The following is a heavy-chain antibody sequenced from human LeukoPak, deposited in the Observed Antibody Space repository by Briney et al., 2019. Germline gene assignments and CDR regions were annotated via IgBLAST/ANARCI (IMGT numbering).Heavy chain of an antibody. Sequence: GGSLRLYCVASGFTFSTYWMTWVRQAPGKGLEWVANIKPDGSEKSYVDSVKGRFTISRDNAKNSLYLQMSSLRPDDTGVYYCATQPAAADVDYWGQGALVTVSS. CDR2: IKPDGSEK. V-gene: IGHV3-7*03. CDR3: ATQPAAADVDY. CDR1: GFTFSTYW. J-gene: IGHJ4*02. D-gene: IGHD2-2*01.